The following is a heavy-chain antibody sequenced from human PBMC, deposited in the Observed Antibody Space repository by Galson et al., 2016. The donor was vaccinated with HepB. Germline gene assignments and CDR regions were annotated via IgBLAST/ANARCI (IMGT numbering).Heavy chain of an antibody. D-gene: IGHD6-19*01. CDR1: GYTFASYG. V-gene: IGHV1-18*01. Sequence: SVKVSCKASGYTFASYGISWVRQAPGQGLEWMGWSSAYNGSTNYAQKLQGRVTMTTDTSTSTAYMELRSLRSDDTAVYYCARDWLVAVFDYWGQGTLVTVSS. CDR2: SSAYNGST. CDR3: ARDWLVAVFDY. J-gene: IGHJ4*02.